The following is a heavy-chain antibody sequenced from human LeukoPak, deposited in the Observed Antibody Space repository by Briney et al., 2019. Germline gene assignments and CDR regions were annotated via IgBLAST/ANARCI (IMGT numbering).Heavy chain of an antibody. Sequence: SETLSLTCTVSGGSISSYYWSWIRQPPGKGLEWIGYIYYSGSTNYNPSLKGRVTISVDTSKNQFSLKLSSVTAADTAVYYCARDSGSYSLYGMDVWGQGTTVTVSS. D-gene: IGHD1-26*01. CDR2: IYYSGST. V-gene: IGHV4-59*01. CDR1: GGSISSYY. CDR3: ARDSGSYSLYGMDV. J-gene: IGHJ6*02.